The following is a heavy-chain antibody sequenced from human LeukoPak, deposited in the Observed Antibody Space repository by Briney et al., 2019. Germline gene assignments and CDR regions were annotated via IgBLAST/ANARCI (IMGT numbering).Heavy chain of an antibody. D-gene: IGHD3-22*01. J-gene: IGHJ4*02. CDR3: ARGDPQYYYESSGYSPGGFDN. Sequence: PGGSLRLSCAASGFTFSDYIMNWVRQAPGEGLEWVSSISRSGSDIYYADSMNGRFTISRDNAMNSLYLQMNSLGAEDTAVYYCARGDPQYYYESSGYSPGGFDNWGQGTLVTVSS. CDR2: ISRSGSDI. V-gene: IGHV3-21*01. CDR1: GFTFSDYI.